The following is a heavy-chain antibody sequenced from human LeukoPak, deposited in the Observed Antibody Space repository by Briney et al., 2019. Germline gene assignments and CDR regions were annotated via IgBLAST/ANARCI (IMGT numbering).Heavy chain of an antibody. D-gene: IGHD6-6*01. Sequence: TGGSLRLSCAASGFTFSSYSMNWVRQAPGKGLEWVSSISSSSSYIYYADSVKGRFTISRDNAKNSLYLQMNSLRAEDTAVYYCARDLGMYSSSPPFDYWGQGTLVTVSS. V-gene: IGHV3-21*01. CDR2: ISSSSSYI. J-gene: IGHJ4*02. CDR1: GFTFSSYS. CDR3: ARDLGMYSSSPPFDY.